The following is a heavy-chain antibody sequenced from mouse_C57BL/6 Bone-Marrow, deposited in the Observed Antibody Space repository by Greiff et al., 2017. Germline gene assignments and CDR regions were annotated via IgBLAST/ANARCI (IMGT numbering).Heavy chain of an antibody. CDR1: GYTFTSYT. CDR2: INPSSGYT. J-gene: IGHJ3*01. D-gene: IGHD1-1*01. Sequence: VQLQESGAELARPGASVKMSCKASGYTFTSYTMHWVKQRPGQGLAWIGYINPSSGYTKYNQKFKDKATLTADKSSSTAYMQLSSLTSEDSAVYYCAKNYYGSRFAYWGQGILVTVSA. CDR3: AKNYYGSRFAY. V-gene: IGHV1-4*01.